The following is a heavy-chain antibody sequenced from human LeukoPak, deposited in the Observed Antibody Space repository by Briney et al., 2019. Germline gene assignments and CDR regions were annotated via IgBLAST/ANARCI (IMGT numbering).Heavy chain of an antibody. J-gene: IGHJ4*02. V-gene: IGHV3-74*01. CDR3: ARDPSALAGYFDY. Sequence: PGGSLRLSCAASGFTFSPYWMHWVRQAPGKGLVCVSRIDSDGSSTTYADSVKGRFTISRDNAENTLYLQMNSLRAEDTAVYYCARDPSALAGYFDYWGQGTLVTVSS. CDR2: IDSDGSST. CDR1: GFTFSPYW. D-gene: IGHD2-15*01.